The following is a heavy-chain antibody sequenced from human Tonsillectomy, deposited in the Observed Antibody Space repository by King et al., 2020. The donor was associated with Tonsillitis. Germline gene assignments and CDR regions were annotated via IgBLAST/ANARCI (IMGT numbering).Heavy chain of an antibody. V-gene: IGHV7-4-1*02. D-gene: IGHD3-16*02. CDR3: ARPYYDYVLGNYRALYGMDV. CDR1: GYTFTSYA. J-gene: IGHJ6*02. Sequence: VQLVQSGSELKRPGASVKVSCKASGYTFTSYAMHWVRQAPGQGLEWMGWINTNTGNPTYAQGFTGRFVFSLDTAVSTAYLQISSLKAEDTAVYYRARPYYDYVLGNYRALYGMDVWRRGTTVIVSS. CDR2: INTNTGNP.